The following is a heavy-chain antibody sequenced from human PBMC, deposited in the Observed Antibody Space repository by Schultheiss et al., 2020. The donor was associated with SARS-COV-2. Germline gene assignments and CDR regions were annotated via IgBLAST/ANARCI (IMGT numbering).Heavy chain of an antibody. V-gene: IGHV3-48*03. Sequence: GGSLRLSCAVSGFTFSSYEMNWVRQAPGKGLEWVSYISSSGSTIYYADSVKGRFTISRDNAKNSLYLQMNSLRAEDTAVYYCAKDLAAVADPVYYYYYGMDVWGQGTTVTVSS. J-gene: IGHJ6*02. CDR2: ISSSGSTI. CDR3: AKDLAAVADPVYYYYYGMDV. CDR1: GFTFSSYE. D-gene: IGHD6-19*01.